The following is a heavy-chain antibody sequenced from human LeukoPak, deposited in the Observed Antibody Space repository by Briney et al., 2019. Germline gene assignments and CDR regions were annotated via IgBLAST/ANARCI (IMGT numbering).Heavy chain of an antibody. CDR3: ARGYSSSWYSSTAYNWFDP. Sequence: PSETLSLTCTVSGGSINNYYWSWIRQPPGKGLEWIGYIYYSGSTYYNPSLKSRVTISVDTSKNQFSLKLSSVTAADTAVYYCARGYSSSWYSSTAYNWFDPWGQGTLVAVSS. D-gene: IGHD6-13*01. CDR1: GGSINNYY. V-gene: IGHV4-59*06. CDR2: IYYSGST. J-gene: IGHJ5*02.